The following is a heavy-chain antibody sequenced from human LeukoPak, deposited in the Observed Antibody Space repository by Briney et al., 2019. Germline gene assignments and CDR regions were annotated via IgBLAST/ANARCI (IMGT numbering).Heavy chain of an antibody. CDR2: INSDGSNT. CDR1: GFTLSGYW. V-gene: IGHV3-74*03. D-gene: IGHD2-15*01. J-gene: IGHJ4*02. CDR3: VRSSGAGNWGY. Sequence: GSLRLSCAASGFTLSGYWMHWFGQAQGRGLVWVSQINSDGSNTKYADSVKGRFTISRDNAKSTLHLQMNSLSADDTAVYYCVRSSGAGNWGYWGQGTLVTVSS.